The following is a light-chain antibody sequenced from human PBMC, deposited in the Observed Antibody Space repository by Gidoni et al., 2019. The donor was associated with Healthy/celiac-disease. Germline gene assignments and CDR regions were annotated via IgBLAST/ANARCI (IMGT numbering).Light chain of an antibody. CDR2: AAS. CDR1: QGISSY. Sequence: DIQMTQPPSSLSASVGDRVTITCRASQGISSYLNWYQQKPGKAPKLLIYAASSLQSGVPSRFSGSGSGTDFTLTISSLQPEDFATYYCQQSYSTPYTFGQXTKLEIK. V-gene: IGKV1-39*01. CDR3: QQSYSTPYT. J-gene: IGKJ2*01.